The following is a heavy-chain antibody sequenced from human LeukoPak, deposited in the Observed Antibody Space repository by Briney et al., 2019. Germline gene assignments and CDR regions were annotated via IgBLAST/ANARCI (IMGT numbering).Heavy chain of an antibody. V-gene: IGHV1-69*13. D-gene: IGHD3-22*01. CDR2: IIAIFGTA. CDR3: AREQDYYDSSGYPTPFDY. Sequence: ASVKVSCKASVGTFSSYAISWVRQAPGQGLEWMGGIIAIFGTANYAQKCQGRVTITADESTSTADMELSSLRSEDTAVYYCAREQDYYDSSGYPTPFDYWGQGTLVTVSA. CDR1: VGTFSSYA. J-gene: IGHJ4*02.